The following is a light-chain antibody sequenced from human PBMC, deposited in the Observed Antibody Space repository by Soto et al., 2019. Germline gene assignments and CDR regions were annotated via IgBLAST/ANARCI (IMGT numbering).Light chain of an antibody. V-gene: IGLV2-14*03. CDR1: DVGSYKY. CDR2: DVS. J-gene: IGLJ1*01. CDR3: NSYTTSSTLV. Sequence: DVGSYKYVSWYQQHPGKAPKLMIYDVSNRPSGVFNRFSGSKSCNTASLTISGLRAEDEADYYCNSYTTSSTLVFGTGTKVTVL.